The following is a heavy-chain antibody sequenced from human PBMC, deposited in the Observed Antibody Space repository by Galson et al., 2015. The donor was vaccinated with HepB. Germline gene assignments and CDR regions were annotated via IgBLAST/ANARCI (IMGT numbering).Heavy chain of an antibody. CDR1: GFTFGSYR. CDR2: INLDGSAN. V-gene: IGHV3-7*01. J-gene: IGHJ4*02. CDR3: GVKDSGY. Sequence: SLRLSCAASGFTFGSYRIHWVRQAPGKGLEWVGNINLDGSANFYVDSVKGRFTISRDNAKNSVYLQMSSLRAEDTAVYYCGVKDSGYWGQGTLVTVSS. D-gene: IGHD3-10*01.